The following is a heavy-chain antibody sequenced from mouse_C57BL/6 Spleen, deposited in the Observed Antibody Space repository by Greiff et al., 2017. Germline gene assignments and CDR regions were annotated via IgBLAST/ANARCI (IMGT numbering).Heavy chain of an antibody. J-gene: IGHJ2*01. D-gene: IGHD2-3*01. CDR1: GYTFTSYW. CDR3: ARSLSIEGYYFDY. V-gene: IGHV1-61*01. CDR2: IYPSDSET. Sequence: QVQLQQPGAELVRPGSSVKLSCKASGYTFTSYWMDWVKQRPGQGLEWIGNIYPSDSETHYNQKFKDKATLTVDKSSSTAYMQLSSLTSEDSAVYYCARSLSIEGYYFDYWGQGTTLTVSS.